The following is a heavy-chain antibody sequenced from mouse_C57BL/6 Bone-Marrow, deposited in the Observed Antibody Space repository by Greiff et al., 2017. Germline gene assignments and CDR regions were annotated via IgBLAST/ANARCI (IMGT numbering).Heavy chain of an antibody. Sequence: VQRVESGAELVRPGASVTLSCKASGYTFTDYEMHWVKQTPVHGLEWIGAIDPETGGTAYNQKFKGKAILTADKSSSTAYMELRSLTSEDSAVYYCTSSNYYGSSQYYFDYWGQGTTLTVSS. CDR1: GYTFTDYE. CDR3: TSSNYYGSSQYYFDY. J-gene: IGHJ2*01. V-gene: IGHV1-15*01. D-gene: IGHD1-1*01. CDR2: IDPETGGT.